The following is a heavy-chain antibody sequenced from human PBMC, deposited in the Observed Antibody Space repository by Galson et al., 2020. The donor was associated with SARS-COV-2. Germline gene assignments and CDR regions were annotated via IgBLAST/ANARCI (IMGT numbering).Heavy chain of an antibody. J-gene: IGHJ3*02. CDR3: ARDRVVVVAATNDAFDI. D-gene: IGHD2-15*01. V-gene: IGHV3-48*02. CDR1: GFTFSSYS. Sequence: GSLRLSCAASGFTFSSYSMNWVRQAPGKGLEWVSYISSSSSTIYYADSVKGRFTISRDNAKNSLYLQMNSLRDEDTAVYYCARDRVVVVAATNDAFDIWGQGTMVTVSS. CDR2: ISSSSSTI.